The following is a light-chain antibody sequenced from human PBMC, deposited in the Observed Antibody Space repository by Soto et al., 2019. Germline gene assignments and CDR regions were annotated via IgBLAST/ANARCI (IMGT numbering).Light chain of an antibody. V-gene: IGLV2-23*02. CDR3: CSYVGSSILM. Sequence: QSALTQPASVSGSPGQSITISCTGTGRDIGLYNLVSWYQQLPGKAPKLIIYEVNERPSGISDRFSGSKSGNTASLTISGLQDEDEADYYCCSYVGSSILMFGGGTQLTVL. CDR2: EVN. J-gene: IGLJ3*02. CDR1: GRDIGLYNL.